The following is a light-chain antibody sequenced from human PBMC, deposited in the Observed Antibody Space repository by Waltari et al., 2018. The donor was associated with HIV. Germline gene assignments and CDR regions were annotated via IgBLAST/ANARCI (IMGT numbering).Light chain of an antibody. CDR2: GAS. CDR1: QSVSTN. J-gene: IGKJ4*01. V-gene: IGKV3-15*01. CDR3: QQYNNWPPNT. Sequence: VMTQSPATLSVSPGERATLSCRASQSVSTNLAWYQQKPGQAPRLLIYGASTRATGLPARFSGSGSGTEFSLTISSLQSEDFAVYYCQQYNNWPPNTFGGGTKVEIK.